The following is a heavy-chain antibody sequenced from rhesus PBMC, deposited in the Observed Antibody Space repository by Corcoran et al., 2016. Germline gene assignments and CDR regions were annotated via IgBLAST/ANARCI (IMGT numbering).Heavy chain of an antibody. CDR2: IKNKADGGTA. Sequence: EVQLVESGGGLVQPGGSLRLSCVASGFTFSNYWMNWVRQAPGKGLERIGFIKNKADGGTAAYTESVKGRFTISRDCSKNTLYLQMNSLKTEDTAVYFCASDKGLRGCSDGVCYAGYWGQGVLVTVSS. CDR3: ASDKGLRGCSDGVCYAGY. V-gene: IGHV3-16*01. J-gene: IGHJ4*01. D-gene: IGHD2-8*01. CDR1: GFTFSNYW.